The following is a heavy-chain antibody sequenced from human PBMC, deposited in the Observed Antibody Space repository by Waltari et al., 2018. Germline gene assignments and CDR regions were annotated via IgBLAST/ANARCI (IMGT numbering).Heavy chain of an antibody. CDR2: IYTSGST. V-gene: IGHV4-61*02. J-gene: IGHJ3*02. Sequence: QVQLQESGPGLVKPSQTLSLTCTVSGGSISSGSYYWSWIRQPAGKGLEWIGRIYTSGSTNYNPPLKSRVTISVDTSKNQFSLKLSSVTAADTAVYYCARDLGGMVAHYAFDIWGQGTMVTVSS. CDR1: GGSISSGSYY. D-gene: IGHD1-26*01. CDR3: ARDLGGMVAHYAFDI.